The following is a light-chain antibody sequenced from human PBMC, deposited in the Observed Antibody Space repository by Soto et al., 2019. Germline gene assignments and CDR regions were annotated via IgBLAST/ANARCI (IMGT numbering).Light chain of an antibody. CDR1: QSVSSSY. CDR2: GAS. V-gene: IGKV3-20*01. Sequence: EIVLTQSPCTLSLSPGERATLSCRASQSVSSSYLAWYQQKPGQAPRLLIYGASSRATGIPDRFSGSGSGTDFTLTISRLEPEDFAVYFCQQYATSPALTFGGGTKVDIK. J-gene: IGKJ4*01. CDR3: QQYATSPALT.